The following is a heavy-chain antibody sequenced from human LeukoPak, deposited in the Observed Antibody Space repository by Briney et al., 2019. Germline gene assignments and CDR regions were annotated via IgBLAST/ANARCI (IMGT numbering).Heavy chain of an antibody. CDR1: GGSISSYY. V-gene: IGHV4-59*12. J-gene: IGHJ3*02. CDR3: ARVLLRSCAFDI. Sequence: PSETLSLTCPVSGGSISSYYWSWIRQPPGKGLEWIGYIYYSGSTNYNPYLESRVTISVDTSKNQFSLKLSSVTAADTAVYYRARVLLRSCAFDIWGQGTMVTVSS. CDR2: IYYSGST. D-gene: IGHD2-15*01.